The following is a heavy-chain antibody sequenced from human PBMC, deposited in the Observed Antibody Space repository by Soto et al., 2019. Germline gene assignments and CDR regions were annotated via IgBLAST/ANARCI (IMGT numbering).Heavy chain of an antibody. Sequence: SVTCRVSEGSICRRGSYRCMNRQHPGKGLEWIGYIYYSGSTYYKPSLQSRVTISVDTSKNQFSLKLSSVTAEDTAVYYCARCVFPWVRGTLVTIS. CDR3: ARCVFP. CDR1: EGSICRRGSY. CDR2: IYYSGST. J-gene: IGHJ5*02. V-gene: IGHV4-31*03.